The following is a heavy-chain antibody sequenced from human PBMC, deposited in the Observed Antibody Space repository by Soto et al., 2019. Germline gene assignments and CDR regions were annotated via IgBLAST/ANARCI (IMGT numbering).Heavy chain of an antibody. V-gene: IGHV4-30-4*01. J-gene: IGHJ4*02. D-gene: IGHD2-8*01. CDR1: GGSISSGDYY. Sequence: QVQLQESGPGLVKPSQTLSLTCTVSGGSISSGDYYWSWIRQPPGKGLEWIGYIYYSGSTYYNPSLKSRVTISVDTSKNQFSLKLSSVTAADTAVYYCARDGYCTNGVCYTVFDYWGQGTLVTVSP. CDR3: ARDGYCTNGVCYTVFDY. CDR2: IYYSGST.